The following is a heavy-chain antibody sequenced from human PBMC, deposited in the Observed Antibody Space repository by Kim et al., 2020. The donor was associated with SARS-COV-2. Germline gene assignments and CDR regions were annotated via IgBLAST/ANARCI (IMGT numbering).Heavy chain of an antibody. J-gene: IGHJ4*02. V-gene: IGHV4-30-4*01. Sequence: SETLSLTCTVSGGSISSGDYYWSWIRQPPGKGLEWIGYIYYSGSTYYNPSLKSRVTISVDTSKNQFSLKLSSVTAADTAVYYCARVRGSSSDTLDYWGQGTLVTVSS. CDR2: IYYSGST. D-gene: IGHD6-6*01. CDR1: GGSISSGDYY. CDR3: ARVRGSSSDTLDY.